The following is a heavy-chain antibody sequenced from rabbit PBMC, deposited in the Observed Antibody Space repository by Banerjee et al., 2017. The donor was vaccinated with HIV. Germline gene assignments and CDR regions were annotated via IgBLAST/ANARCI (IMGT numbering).Heavy chain of an antibody. D-gene: IGHD1-1*01. CDR3: ARDLTGITGWNFNL. J-gene: IGHJ6*01. V-gene: IGHV1S45*01. Sequence: QEQLVESGGGLGQPEGSLTLTCTASGFSFSGNYYMCWVRQAPRKGLEWIACIVAGSGSALYVSWAKGRFTISKTSSTTVTLQMTSLTAADTASYFCARDLTGITGWNFNLWGPGTLVTVS. CDR2: IVAGSGSA. CDR1: GFSFSGNYY.